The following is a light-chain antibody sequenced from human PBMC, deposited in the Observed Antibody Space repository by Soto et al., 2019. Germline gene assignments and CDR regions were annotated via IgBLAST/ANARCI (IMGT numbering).Light chain of an antibody. J-gene: IGLJ2*01. CDR2: STS. V-gene: IGLV7-43*01. CDR3: LLYYGGARV. CDR1: TGTVTSGYF. Sequence: QAVVTQEPSLTVSPGGTVTLTCASNTGTVTSGYFPNWFQQKPGQAPRPLIYSTSNKHSWTPARFSGSLLGGKAALTLSGAQPEAEADYYCLLYYGGARVFGGGTKLTVL.